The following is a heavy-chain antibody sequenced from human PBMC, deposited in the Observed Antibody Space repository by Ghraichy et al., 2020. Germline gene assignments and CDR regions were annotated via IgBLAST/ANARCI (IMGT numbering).Heavy chain of an antibody. Sequence: GSLRLSCTVSGGSVSSGSYYWSWIRQPPGKGLEWIGYIYYSGSTNYNPSLKSRVTISVDTSKNQFSLKLSSVTAADTAVYYCARSEPLPSGYVGYWGQGTLVTVSS. CDR3: ARSEPLPSGYVGY. J-gene: IGHJ4*02. V-gene: IGHV4-61*01. CDR2: IYYSGST. D-gene: IGHD3-22*01. CDR1: GGSVSSGSYY.